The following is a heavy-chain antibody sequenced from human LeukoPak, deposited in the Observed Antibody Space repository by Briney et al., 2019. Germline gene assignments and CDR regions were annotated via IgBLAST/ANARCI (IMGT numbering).Heavy chain of an antibody. CDR2: IYYSGST. D-gene: IGHD1-1*01. J-gene: IGHJ1*01. V-gene: IGHV4-59*01. CDR3: ARKEGYIGSEYFQH. CDR1: GGSISSYY. Sequence: RTSETLSLTCTVSGGSISSYYWSWIRQPPGKGLEWIGYIYYSGSTNYNPSLKSRVTISVDTSKNQFSLKLSSVTAADTAVYYCARKEGYIGSEYFQHWGQGTLVTVSS.